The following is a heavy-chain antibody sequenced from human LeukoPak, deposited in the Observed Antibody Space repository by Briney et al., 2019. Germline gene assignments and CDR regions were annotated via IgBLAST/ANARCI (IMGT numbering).Heavy chain of an antibody. V-gene: IGHV4-59*11. CDR1: GGSISSHY. Sequence: PSETLSLTCTVSGGSISSHYWSWIRQPPGKGLEWIGYIYYSGSTNYNPSFKSRVTISVDTSKNQFSLKLSSVTAADTAVYYCAGGPFDYWGQGTLVTVSS. CDR2: IYYSGST. J-gene: IGHJ4*02. CDR3: AGGPFDY. D-gene: IGHD6-25*01.